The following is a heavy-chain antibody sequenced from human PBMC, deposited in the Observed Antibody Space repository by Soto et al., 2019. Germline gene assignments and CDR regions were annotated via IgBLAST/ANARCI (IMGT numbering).Heavy chain of an antibody. CDR1: GFTFSSYA. CDR3: ARGLRPSGWQQYNWFDP. Sequence: GGSLRLSCAASGFTFSSYAMHWVRQAPGKGLEWVAVISYDGSNKYYADSVKGRFTISRDNSKNTLYLQMNSLRAEDTAVYYCARGLRPSGWQQYNWFDPSGQGTLVTVSS. V-gene: IGHV3-30-3*01. J-gene: IGHJ5*02. D-gene: IGHD6-19*01. CDR2: ISYDGSNK.